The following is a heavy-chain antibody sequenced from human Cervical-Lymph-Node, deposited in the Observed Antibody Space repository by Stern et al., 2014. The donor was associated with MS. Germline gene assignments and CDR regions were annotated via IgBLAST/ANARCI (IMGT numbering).Heavy chain of an antibody. CDR1: GFTFSDYY. V-gene: IGHV3-11*01. Sequence: VQLVESGGGLVKPGGSLRLSCAASGFTFSDYYMSWIRQAPGTGLEWVSYISSSGSTIYYADSVKGRFPISRDNAKKSLYLQMNSLRAEDTAVYYCARPATFGGVIVPINYWGQGTLVTVSS. D-gene: IGHD3-16*02. CDR2: ISSSGSTI. J-gene: IGHJ4*02. CDR3: ARPATFGGVIVPINY.